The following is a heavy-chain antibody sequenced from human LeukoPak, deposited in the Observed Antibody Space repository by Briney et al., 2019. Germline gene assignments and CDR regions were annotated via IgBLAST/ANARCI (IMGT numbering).Heavy chain of an antibody. CDR2: ISAYNGNT. CDR1: GYTFTSYG. D-gene: IGHD2-21*02. J-gene: IGHJ3*02. CDR3: ASDNSGDSDDAFDI. V-gene: IGHV1-18*01. Sequence: ASVKVSCKASGYTFTSYGISWVRQAPGQGLEWMGWISAYNGNTNYAQKLQGRVTMTTDTSTSTAYMELRSLRSDDTAVYYCASDNSGDSDDAFDIWGQGTMVTVSS.